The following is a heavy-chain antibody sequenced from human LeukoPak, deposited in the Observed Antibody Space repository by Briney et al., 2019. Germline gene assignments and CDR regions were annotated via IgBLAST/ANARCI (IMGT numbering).Heavy chain of an antibody. V-gene: IGHV4-4*02. CDR2: IYHSGST. D-gene: IGHD3-16*01. CDR1: GGSISSSNW. CDR3: ARVLKGPDHAFDI. Sequence: SETLSLTCAVSGGSISSSNWWSWVRQPPGKGLEWIGEIYHSGSTNYNPSLKSRVTISVDKPKNQFSLKLSSVTAADTAVYYCARVLKGPDHAFDIWGQGIMVTVSS. J-gene: IGHJ3*02.